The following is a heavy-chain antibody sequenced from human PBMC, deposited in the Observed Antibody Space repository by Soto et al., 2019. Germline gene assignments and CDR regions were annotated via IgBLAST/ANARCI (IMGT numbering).Heavy chain of an antibody. CDR3: ARGLVREGMDV. D-gene: IGHD3-16*01. CDR1: GGSFSGYY. J-gene: IGHJ6*02. V-gene: IGHV4-34*01. CDR2: INHSGST. Sequence: PSETLSLTCAVYGGSFSGYYWSWIRQSPGKGLEWIGEINHSGSTNYNPSLKSRVTISVDTSKNQFSLKLSSVTAADTAVYYCARGLVREGMDVWGQGTTLTV.